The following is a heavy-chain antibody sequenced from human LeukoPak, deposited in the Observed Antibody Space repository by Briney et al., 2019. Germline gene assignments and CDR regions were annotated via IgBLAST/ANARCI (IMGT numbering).Heavy chain of an antibody. V-gene: IGHV4-34*01. Sequence: SETLSLTCAVYGGSFSGYYWGWIRQPPGKGLEWIGEINHSGSTNYNPSLKSRVTISVDTSKNQFSLKLSSVTAADTAVYYCARGMLRYYGSGSYYGDYFDYWGQGTLVTVSS. CDR2: INHSGST. J-gene: IGHJ4*02. D-gene: IGHD3-10*01. CDR3: ARGMLRYYGSGSYYGDYFDY. CDR1: GGSFSGYY.